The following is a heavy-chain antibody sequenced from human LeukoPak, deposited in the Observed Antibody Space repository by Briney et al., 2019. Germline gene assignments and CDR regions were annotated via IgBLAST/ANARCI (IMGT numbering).Heavy chain of an antibody. CDR1: GYTFTSYG. J-gene: IGHJ4*02. CDR2: ISAYNGNT. Sequence: ASVTVSCKASGYTFTSYGISWVRQAPGQGLEWMGWISAYNGNTNYAQKLQGRVTMTTDTSTSTAYMELRSLRSDDTAVYYCARAGQLIMITFGGDPFYFDYWGQGTLVTVSS. CDR3: ARAGQLIMITFGGDPFYFDY. V-gene: IGHV1-18*01. D-gene: IGHD3-16*01.